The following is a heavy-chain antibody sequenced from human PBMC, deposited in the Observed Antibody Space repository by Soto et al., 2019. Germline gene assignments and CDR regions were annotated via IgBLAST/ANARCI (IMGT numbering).Heavy chain of an antibody. CDR3: ARENNVLPGGYFDY. J-gene: IGHJ4*02. CDR2: IYHSGST. CDR1: GGSISSGGYS. D-gene: IGHD3-10*01. Sequence: QLQLQESGSGLVKPSQTLSLTCAVSGGSISSGGYSWSWIRQPPGKGLEWIGYIYHSGSTYYNPSHKSRGTISVDRSKNQFSLKLSSLTAADTAVYYCARENNVLPGGYFDYWGQGTLVTVSS. V-gene: IGHV4-30-2*01.